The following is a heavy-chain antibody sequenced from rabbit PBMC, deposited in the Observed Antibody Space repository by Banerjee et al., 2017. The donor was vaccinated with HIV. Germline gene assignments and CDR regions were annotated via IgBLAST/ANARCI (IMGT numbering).Heavy chain of an antibody. V-gene: IGHV1S40*01. J-gene: IGHJ4*01. CDR2: ISNGDGST. CDR3: ARDLDGVIGWNFGW. D-gene: IGHD1-1*01. Sequence: QSLEESGGDLVQPGASLTLTCTASSVSFTLSSYMCWVRQAPGKGLEWIACISNGDGSTYYASWVNGRFTISKTSSTTVTLQMTSLTVADTATYFCARDLDGVIGWNFGWWGPGTLVTVS. CDR1: SVSFTLSSY.